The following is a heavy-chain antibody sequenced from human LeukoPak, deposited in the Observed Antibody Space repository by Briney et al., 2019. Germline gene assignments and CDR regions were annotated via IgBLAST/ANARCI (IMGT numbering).Heavy chain of an antibody. D-gene: IGHD2-15*01. Sequence: GRSLRLSCAASGFTFSSYAMSWVRQAPGKGLEWVSAISGSGGSTYYADSVKGRFTISRDNSKNTLYLQMNSLRAEDTAVYYCAKGRVVVAATAFDAFDIWGQGTMVTVSS. V-gene: IGHV3-23*01. CDR2: ISGSGGST. CDR3: AKGRVVVAATAFDAFDI. J-gene: IGHJ3*02. CDR1: GFTFSSYA.